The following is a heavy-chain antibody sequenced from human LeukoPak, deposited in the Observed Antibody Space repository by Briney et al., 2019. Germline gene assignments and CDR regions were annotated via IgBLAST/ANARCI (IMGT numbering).Heavy chain of an antibody. CDR2: IWYDGSNK. Sequence: PGGSLRLSCAASGFTFSNYGMHWVRQAPGKGLEWVAVIWYDGSNKYYADSVKGRFTISRDNSKNTLYLQMNSLRAEDTAVYYCAKDLDSSSAGPDYWGQGTLVTVSS. CDR1: GFTFSNYG. D-gene: IGHD6-6*01. J-gene: IGHJ4*02. V-gene: IGHV3-33*06. CDR3: AKDLDSSSAGPDY.